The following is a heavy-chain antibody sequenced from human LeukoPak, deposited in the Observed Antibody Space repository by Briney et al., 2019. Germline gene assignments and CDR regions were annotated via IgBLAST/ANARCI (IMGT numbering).Heavy chain of an antibody. CDR1: GYTFTGYY. Sequence: ASVKVSCKASGYTFTGYYMHWVRQAPGQGLEWMGWINPNSGGTNYAQKFQGRVTMTTDTSTSTAYMELRSLRSDDTAVYYCARGGASGSYNLYWGQGTLVTVSS. J-gene: IGHJ4*02. V-gene: IGHV1-2*02. CDR3: ARGGASGSYNLY. D-gene: IGHD3-10*01. CDR2: INPNSGGT.